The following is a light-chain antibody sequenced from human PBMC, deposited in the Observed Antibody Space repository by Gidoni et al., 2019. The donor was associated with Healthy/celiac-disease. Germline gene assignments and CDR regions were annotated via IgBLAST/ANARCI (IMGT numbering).Light chain of an antibody. CDR2: GAS. V-gene: IGKV3-20*01. Sequence: EIVLTQSPGTLSLSPGERATLSCRASQSVSSSYLAWYQQKPGQAPRLLIYGASSRATGIPDRFSGSGSGTDFTLTISRLEPEDFAVYYCQQYGSFPVTFXGXTKVEIK. CDR3: QQYGSFPVT. CDR1: QSVSSSY. J-gene: IGKJ4*01.